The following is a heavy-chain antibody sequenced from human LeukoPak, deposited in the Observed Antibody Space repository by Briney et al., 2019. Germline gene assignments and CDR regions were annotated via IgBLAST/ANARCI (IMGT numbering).Heavy chain of an antibody. CDR3: ARDFGYAAAGIQWPYYYYYMDV. Sequence: SQTLSLTCTVSGGSISSGSYYWSWIRQPAGKGLEWIGRIYTSGSTNYNPSLKSRVTISVDTSKNQFSLKLSSVTAADTAVYYCARDFGYAAAGIQWPYYYYYMDVWGKGATVTVSS. D-gene: IGHD6-13*01. CDR2: IYTSGST. V-gene: IGHV4-61*02. CDR1: GGSISSGSYY. J-gene: IGHJ6*03.